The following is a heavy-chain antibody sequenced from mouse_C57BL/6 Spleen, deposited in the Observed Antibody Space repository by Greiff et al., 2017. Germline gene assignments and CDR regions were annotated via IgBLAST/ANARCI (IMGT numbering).Heavy chain of an antibody. J-gene: IGHJ2*01. CDR3: ARGGDYGSSYSDY. D-gene: IGHD1-1*01. Sequence: VKLVESGPELVKPGASVKISCKASGYAFSSSWMNWVKQRPGKGLEWIGRIYPGDGDTNYNGKFKGKATLTADKSSSTAYMQLSSLTSEDSAVYFCARGGDYGSSYSDYWGQGTTLTVSS. V-gene: IGHV1-82*01. CDR2: IYPGDGDT. CDR1: GYAFSSSW.